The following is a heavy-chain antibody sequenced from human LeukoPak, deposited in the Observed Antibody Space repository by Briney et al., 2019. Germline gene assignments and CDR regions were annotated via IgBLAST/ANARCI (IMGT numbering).Heavy chain of an antibody. J-gene: IGHJ6*03. Sequence: ASVKVSCKASGYTFTSYGISWVRQAPGQGLEWMGWICAYNGNTNYAQKLQGRVTMTTDTSTSTAYMELRSLRSDDTAVYYCARVGGSYDYYYYYMDVWGKGTTVTISS. CDR2: ICAYNGNT. CDR1: GYTFTSYG. V-gene: IGHV1-18*01. D-gene: IGHD1-26*01. CDR3: ARVGGSYDYYYYYMDV.